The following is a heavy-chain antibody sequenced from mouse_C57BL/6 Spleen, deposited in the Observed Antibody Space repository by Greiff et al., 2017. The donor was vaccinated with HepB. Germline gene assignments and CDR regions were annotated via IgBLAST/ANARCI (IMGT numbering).Heavy chain of an antibody. V-gene: IGHV1-52*01. J-gene: IGHJ4*01. CDR1: GYTFTSYW. CDR2: IDPSDSET. CDR3: AIYYGNPGAMDY. D-gene: IGHD2-1*01. Sequence: VQLQQPGAELVRPGSSVKLSCKASGYTFTSYWMHWVKQRPIQGLEWIGNIDPSDSETHYNQKFKDKATLTVDKSSSTAYMQLSSLTSEDSAVYYCAIYYGNPGAMDYWGQGTSVTVSS.